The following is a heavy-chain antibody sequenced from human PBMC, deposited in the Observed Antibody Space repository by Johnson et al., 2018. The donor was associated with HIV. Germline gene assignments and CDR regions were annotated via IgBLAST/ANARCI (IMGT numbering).Heavy chain of an antibody. J-gene: IGHJ3*02. V-gene: IGHV3-30*04. Sequence: QVQLVESGGGVVQPGGSLRLSCAASGFTFRSYAMHWVRQAPGKGLEWVAVISYDGSNKYYADSVKGRFTISRDNAKNSLYLQMNSLRAEDTAVYYCARAPGGSPRAAFEIWSQGTMVTVSS. D-gene: IGHD2-15*01. CDR3: ARAPGGSPRAAFEI. CDR2: ISYDGSNK. CDR1: GFTFRSYA.